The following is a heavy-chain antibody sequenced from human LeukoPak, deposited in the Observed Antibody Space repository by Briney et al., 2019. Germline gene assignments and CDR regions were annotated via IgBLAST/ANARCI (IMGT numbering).Heavy chain of an antibody. CDR3: ARDSPIRGFDY. Sequence: GGSLRLSCAASGFTFSSYWMHWVRQAPGKGLVWVSRINRDGSSTSYADSLKGRFTISRDNAKNTLYLQMNSLRAEDTAVYYCARDSPIRGFDYWGQGTLVTVSS. V-gene: IGHV3-74*01. D-gene: IGHD3-10*01. CDR2: INRDGSST. CDR1: GFTFSSYW. J-gene: IGHJ4*02.